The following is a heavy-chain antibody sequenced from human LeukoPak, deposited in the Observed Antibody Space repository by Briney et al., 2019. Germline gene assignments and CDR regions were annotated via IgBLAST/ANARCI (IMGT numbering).Heavy chain of an antibody. D-gene: IGHD3-3*01. V-gene: IGHV4-61*02. CDR3: ARDNYDFWSGYYDYHYMDV. J-gene: IGHJ6*03. CDR1: GGSISSGSYY. CDR2: IYTSVST. Sequence: SQTLSLTCTVSGGSISSGSYYWSWIRQPAGKGLEWIGRIYTSVSTNYNPSLKSRVTISVDTSKNQFSLKLSSVTAADTAVYYCARDNYDFWSGYYDYHYMDVWGKGTTVTVSS.